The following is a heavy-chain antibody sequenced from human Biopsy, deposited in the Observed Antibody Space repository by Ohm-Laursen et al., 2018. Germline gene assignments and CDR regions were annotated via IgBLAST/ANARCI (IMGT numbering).Heavy chain of an antibody. CDR1: GFTFSSYA. CDR3: AKYDYSSSPRRYFDP. V-gene: IGHV3-23*01. CDR2: LTGSGGST. J-gene: IGHJ5*02. D-gene: IGHD6-6*01. Sequence: SLRLSCAASGFTFSSYAMSWVRQPPGKGLEWVSSLTGSGGSTYYADSVKGRFTISRDNSKNTLSLQMNSLRAEDTAVHYCAKYDYSSSPRRYFDPWGQGTLVTVSS.